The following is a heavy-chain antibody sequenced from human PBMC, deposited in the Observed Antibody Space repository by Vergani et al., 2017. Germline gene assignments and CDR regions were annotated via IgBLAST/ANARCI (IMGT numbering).Heavy chain of an antibody. J-gene: IGHJ6*02. CDR3: ARGRQWRLTEYLYGMDV. CDR2: INTNSGNP. CDR1: KYTFTNYP. V-gene: IGHV7-4-1*02. D-gene: IGHD6-19*01. Sequence: QVQLLQSGSELKKPGASVRISCEASKYTFTNYPLIWVRQAPGQGLEFMGWINTNSGNPTYAPGFTGRFDFSLDTSVSTAYLQISGLNAEDSAVYYCARGRQWRLTEYLYGMDVWGQGTTVTVSS.